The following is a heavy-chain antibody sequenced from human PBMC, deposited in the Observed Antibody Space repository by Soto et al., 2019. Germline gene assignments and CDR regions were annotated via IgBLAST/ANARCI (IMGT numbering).Heavy chain of an antibody. CDR1: GGSISSYY. D-gene: IGHD3-9*01. V-gene: IGHV4-59*01. Sequence: SETLSLTCTVSGGSISSYYWSWIRQPPGKXLEWLGYIYYSGSTNYNPSLKSRVTISVDTSKNQFSLKLSSVTAADTAVYYCARDRYDILTGYSTVYYYYYGMDVWGQGTTVTVSS. CDR2: IYYSGST. J-gene: IGHJ6*02. CDR3: ARDRYDILTGYSTVYYYYYGMDV.